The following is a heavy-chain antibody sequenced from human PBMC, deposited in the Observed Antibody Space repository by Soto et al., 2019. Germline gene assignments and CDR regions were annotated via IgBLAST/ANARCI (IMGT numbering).Heavy chain of an antibody. CDR3: ARGGDFNDPQPRDNWFDP. V-gene: IGHV4-31*03. D-gene: IGHD2-21*01. CDR1: GGSISSGGYY. Sequence: PSETLSLTCTVSGGSISSGGYYWSWIRQHPGKGLEWIGYIYYSGSTYYNPSLKSRVAISVDTSKNQFSLKLSSVTAADTAVYYCARGGDFNDPQPRDNWFDPWGQGTLVTVSS. CDR2: IYYSGST. J-gene: IGHJ5*02.